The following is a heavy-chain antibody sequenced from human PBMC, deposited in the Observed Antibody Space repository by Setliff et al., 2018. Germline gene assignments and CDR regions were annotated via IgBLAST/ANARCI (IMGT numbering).Heavy chain of an antibody. CDR1: GGSFSGNY. J-gene: IGHJ6*03. Sequence: SETLSLTCAVYGGSFSGNYWGWIRQPPGKGLEWIGEITHSGSTKYNPSLKSRVTISIDTSKNQFSLKLSSVTAADTAVYYCARALLWFGEGMDVWGKGTTVTVSS. V-gene: IGHV4-34*01. CDR2: ITHSGST. D-gene: IGHD3-10*01. CDR3: ARALLWFGEGMDV.